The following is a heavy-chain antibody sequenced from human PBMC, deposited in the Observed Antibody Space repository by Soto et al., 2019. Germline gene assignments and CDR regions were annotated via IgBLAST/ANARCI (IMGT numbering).Heavy chain of an antibody. CDR3: ARDPFYDILTGYYNTGSDY. CDR2: ISSSSSYI. D-gene: IGHD3-9*01. Sequence: GGSLRLSCAASGFTFSSYSMNWVRQAPGKGLEWVSSISSSSSYIYYADSVKGRFTISRDDAKNSLYLQMNSLRAEDTAVYYCARDPFYDILTGYYNTGSDYWGQGTLVTVSS. CDR1: GFTFSSYS. V-gene: IGHV3-21*01. J-gene: IGHJ4*02.